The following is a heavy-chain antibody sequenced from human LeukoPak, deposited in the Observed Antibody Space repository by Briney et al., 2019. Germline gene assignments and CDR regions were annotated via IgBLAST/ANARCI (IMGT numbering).Heavy chain of an antibody. CDR3: AGYRSSHFAY. Sequence: GASVKVSCKASGYTFTRYYMHWVRQAPGQGLEWMGWINPNSGGTNYAQKFQDRVTMTRDTSISTAYMELSRLRSDDTAVYYCAGYRSSHFAYWGQGTLVTVSS. V-gene: IGHV1-2*02. J-gene: IGHJ4*02. CDR2: INPNSGGT. CDR1: GYTFTRYY.